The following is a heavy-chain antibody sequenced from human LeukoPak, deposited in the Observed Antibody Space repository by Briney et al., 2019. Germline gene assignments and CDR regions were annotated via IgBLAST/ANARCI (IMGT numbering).Heavy chain of an antibody. CDR2: VYYSGST. CDR1: GGSISSYY. CDR3: ARGLNMGYFDL. V-gene: IGHV4-59*08. J-gene: IGHJ2*01. D-gene: IGHD1-26*01. Sequence: PSETLSLTCTVSGGSISSYYWSWIRQPPGKGLEWIGYVYYSGSTNYNPSLKSRVTISVDTSKNQFSLKLTSVTAADTAVYYCARGLNMGYFDLWGRGTLVTVSS.